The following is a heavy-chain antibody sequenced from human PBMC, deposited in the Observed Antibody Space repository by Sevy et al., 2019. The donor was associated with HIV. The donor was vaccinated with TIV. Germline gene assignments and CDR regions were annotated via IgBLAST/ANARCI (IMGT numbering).Heavy chain of an antibody. D-gene: IGHD3-10*01. CDR3: ARERDGPGEIDY. CDR1: GFTFSSYW. Sequence: GGSLRLSCAASGFTFSSYWMSWVRQAPGKGLEWVANIKHDGSEKYYVDSVKGRFTISRDNAKNSLYLQMNSPRAEDTAVYYCARERDGPGEIDYWVQGTLVTVSS. CDR2: IKHDGSEK. J-gene: IGHJ4*02. V-gene: IGHV3-7*01.